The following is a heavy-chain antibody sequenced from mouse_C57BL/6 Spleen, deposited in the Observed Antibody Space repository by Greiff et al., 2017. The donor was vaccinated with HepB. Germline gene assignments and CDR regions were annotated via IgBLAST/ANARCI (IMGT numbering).Heavy chain of an antibody. CDR2: IYPGSGNT. J-gene: IGHJ2*01. CDR1: GYTFTDYY. CDR3: ARSYYGNYWDY. Sequence: QVQLQQSGAELVRPGASVKLSCKASGYTFTDYYINWVKQRPGQGLEWIARIYPGSGNTYYNEKFKGKATLTAEKSSSTAYMQLSSLTSEDSAVYFCARSYYGNYWDYWGQGTTLTVSS. D-gene: IGHD2-10*01. V-gene: IGHV1-76*01.